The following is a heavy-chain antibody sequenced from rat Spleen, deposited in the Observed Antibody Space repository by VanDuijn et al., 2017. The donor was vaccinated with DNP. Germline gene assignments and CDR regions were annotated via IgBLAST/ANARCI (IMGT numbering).Heavy chain of an antibody. CDR3: ATHGYYSALFDY. CDR2: IIYDGSRT. J-gene: IGHJ2*01. CDR1: GFTFSDYN. V-gene: IGHV5S10*01. Sequence: EVQLVESGGGLVQPGRSLKLSCAASGFTFSDYNMAWVRQAPKKGLEWVATIIYDGSRTYYRDSVKGRFTISRDNAKSTLYLQMDSLRSEDTATYYCATHGYYSALFDYWGQGVMVTVSS. D-gene: IGHD1-1*01.